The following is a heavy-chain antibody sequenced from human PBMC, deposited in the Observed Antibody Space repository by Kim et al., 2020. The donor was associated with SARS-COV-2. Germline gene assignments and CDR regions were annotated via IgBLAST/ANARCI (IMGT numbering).Heavy chain of an antibody. CDR3: ARGLTNDY. D-gene: IGHD2-8*01. V-gene: IGHV1-3*01. CDR2: NGNT. J-gene: IGHJ4*02. Sequence: NGNTKYSQKFQGRVTITRDTSASTAYMELSSLRSEDTAVYYRARGLTNDYWGQGTLVTVSS.